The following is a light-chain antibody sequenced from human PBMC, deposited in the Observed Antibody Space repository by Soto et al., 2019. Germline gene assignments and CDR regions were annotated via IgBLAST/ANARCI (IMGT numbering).Light chain of an antibody. Sequence: IALTKSPGTLSLSPGERATLYCRARQSVSRSYLAWYQQKPGQAPRLLIYGASSRATGIPDRFSGSGSGTDFTLTISRLEPEDSAVYYCQQYGNSPISVGQGTRLEIK. CDR1: QSVSRSY. J-gene: IGKJ5*01. CDR2: GAS. CDR3: QQYGNSPIS. V-gene: IGKV3-20*01.